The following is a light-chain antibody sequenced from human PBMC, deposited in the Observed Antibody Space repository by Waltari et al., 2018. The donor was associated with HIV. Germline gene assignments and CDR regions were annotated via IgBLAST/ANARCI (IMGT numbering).Light chain of an antibody. CDR2: EIS. CDR3: QQRGTWPQVT. Sequence: IVLTQSPATLSVSPGERAILSCRASQSVSRHLAWYQQKSGQAPRLLSYEISTRAAGTPGRFNGSGSGTDFTLTITDVEPADVAVYYCQQRGTWPQVTFGGGTRVEI. CDR1: QSVSRH. J-gene: IGKJ4*01. V-gene: IGKV3-11*01.